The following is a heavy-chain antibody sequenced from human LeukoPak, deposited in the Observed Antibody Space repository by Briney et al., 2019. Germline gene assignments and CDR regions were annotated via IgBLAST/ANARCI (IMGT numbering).Heavy chain of an antibody. CDR2: IIVSSRNVI. Sequence: GRSLSPSCAASGFTFSSYSMNCVRQAPGKGLEWLSYIIVSSRNVIDYADSVKGRFTISRDDAKNSLYLQMNSLRAEDTAVYFCARDFGPRLYAFDVWGQGTMITVSS. V-gene: IGHV3-48*04. CDR1: GFTFSSYS. CDR3: ARDFGPRLYAFDV. D-gene: IGHD3-16*01. J-gene: IGHJ3*01.